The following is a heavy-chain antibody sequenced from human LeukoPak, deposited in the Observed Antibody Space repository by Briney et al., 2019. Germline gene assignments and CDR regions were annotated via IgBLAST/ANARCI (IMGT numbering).Heavy chain of an antibody. CDR3: ATGTYCGGDCYSD. CDR1: GGSFSSGGSF. D-gene: IGHD2-21*02. CDR2: LDHSGST. J-gene: IGHJ4*02. Sequence: SGTLSLTCTVSGGSFSSGGSFWTWIRQHPGKGLDWVGHLDHSGSTYSNPSLKGRVSMSVDTSKNQFNLRLTSVTAADTAVYYCATGTYCGGDCYSDWGPGTLVTVSS. V-gene: IGHV4-31*03.